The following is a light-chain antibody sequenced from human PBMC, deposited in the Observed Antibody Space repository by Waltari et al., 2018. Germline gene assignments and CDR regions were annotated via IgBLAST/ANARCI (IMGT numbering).Light chain of an antibody. CDR2: DAS. CDR3: QGYDTAPRT. Sequence: DIEMTQSPSSLSASVGDRVTITCRASQDIRTYLAWYQQKPGKVPARLIYDASTLQSGVPSRFSGRGSGTEFTLTITSLQPEDVATYFCQGYDTAPRTFGQGTKVE. J-gene: IGKJ1*01. V-gene: IGKV1-27*01. CDR1: QDIRTY.